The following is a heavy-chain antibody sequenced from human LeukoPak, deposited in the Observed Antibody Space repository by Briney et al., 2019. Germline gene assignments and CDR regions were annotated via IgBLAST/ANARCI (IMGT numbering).Heavy chain of an antibody. CDR2: INQDGSEK. J-gene: IGHJ4*02. CDR3: AWVYGSGQGY. CDR1: GFTFSSYW. D-gene: IGHD3-10*01. V-gene: IGHV3-7*04. Sequence: GGSLRLSCAASGFTFSSYWMSWVRQAPGKGLEWVANINQDGSEKYYVDSVKGRFTISRDDAKNSLYMQMNSVRAEDTAVYYCAWVYGSGQGYWGQGTLVTVSS.